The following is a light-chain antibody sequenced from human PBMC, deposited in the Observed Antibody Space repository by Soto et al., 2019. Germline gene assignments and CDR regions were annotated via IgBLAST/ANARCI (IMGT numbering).Light chain of an antibody. CDR1: QSVRSN. CDR2: GAS. Sequence: EKVMTQSPATLSVSPGERATLSCRASQSVRSNLAWYQQKPGQAPRLLIYGASTRATGIPARFSGSGSGTESTLSISSLQSEDFAVYYCQQYNNWPRTFGQWTKVDIK. V-gene: IGKV3-15*01. J-gene: IGKJ1*01. CDR3: QQYNNWPRT.